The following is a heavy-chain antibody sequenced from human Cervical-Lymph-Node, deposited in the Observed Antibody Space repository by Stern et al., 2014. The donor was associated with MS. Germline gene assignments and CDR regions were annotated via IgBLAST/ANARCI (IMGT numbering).Heavy chain of an antibody. CDR3: GKEVHYWTADP. Sequence: VQLVESGGGLVQPGGSLRLSCVVSGFNFRDYAMTWVRLAPGKGLEWVSGSGSDGGTHYAASVAGRFTIFRDSSKNTLSLPMNSLIAEYAAVYYCGKEVHYWTADPWGQGTLVTVSS. CDR1: GFNFRDYA. J-gene: IGHJ5*02. V-gene: IGHV3-23*04. CDR2: SGSDGGT. D-gene: IGHD1-1*01.